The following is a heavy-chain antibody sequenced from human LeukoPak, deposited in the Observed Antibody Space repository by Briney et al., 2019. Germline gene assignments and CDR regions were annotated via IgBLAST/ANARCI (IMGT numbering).Heavy chain of an antibody. J-gene: IGHJ5*02. Sequence: SETLSLTCTVSGGSISSGDYYWSWIRQPPGKGLEWIGYIYYSGSTCYNPSLKSRVTISVDTSKNQFSLKLSSVTAADTAVYYCAREDSNYALSFDPWGQGTLVTVSS. CDR3: AREDSNYALSFDP. CDR2: IYYSGST. V-gene: IGHV4-30-4*01. D-gene: IGHD4-11*01. CDR1: GGSISSGDYY.